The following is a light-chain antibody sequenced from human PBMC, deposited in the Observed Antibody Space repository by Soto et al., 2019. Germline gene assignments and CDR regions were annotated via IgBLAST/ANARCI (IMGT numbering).Light chain of an antibody. J-gene: IGLJ3*02. Sequence: QSALTQPRSVSGSPGQSVTISCTGTSSDVGGYYVSWYQQHPGKAPKLVIYDVSKRPSGVPDRFSGSKSGNTASLTISGLQAEDEADYYCCSYAGNSLWVFGGGTKLTVL. CDR1: SSDVGGYY. CDR2: DVS. CDR3: CSYAGNSLWV. V-gene: IGLV2-11*01.